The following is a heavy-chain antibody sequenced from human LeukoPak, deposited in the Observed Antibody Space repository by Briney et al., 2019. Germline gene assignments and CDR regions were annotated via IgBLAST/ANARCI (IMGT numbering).Heavy chain of an antibody. Sequence: SSETLSLTCTVSGGSISSYYWSWIRQPPGKGLEWIGYIYYSGSTNYNPSLKSRVTISVDTSKNQFSLKLSSVTAADTAVYYCARRKIAVAGTVDYWGQGTLVTVSS. D-gene: IGHD6-19*01. CDR3: ARRKIAVAGTVDY. CDR2: IYYSGST. J-gene: IGHJ4*02. CDR1: GGSISSYY. V-gene: IGHV4-59*12.